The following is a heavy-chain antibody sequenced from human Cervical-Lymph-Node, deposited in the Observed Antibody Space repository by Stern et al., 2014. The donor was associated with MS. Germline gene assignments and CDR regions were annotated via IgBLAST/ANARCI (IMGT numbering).Heavy chain of an antibody. V-gene: IGHV1-69*01. CDR2: IFPVFGTP. Sequence: QLVQSGAEVMKPGASVKVSCTASGGTFSKFPRRWVRQAPGQGLEWVARIFPVFGTPTYAQEFRGRVTITADVSTSTVYMELSSLRSDDTAVYYCALSSETSDRWYSLGYDLWGQGTLVTVSS. D-gene: IGHD6-13*01. CDR1: GGTFSKFP. J-gene: IGHJ5*02. CDR3: ALSSETSDRWYSLGYDL.